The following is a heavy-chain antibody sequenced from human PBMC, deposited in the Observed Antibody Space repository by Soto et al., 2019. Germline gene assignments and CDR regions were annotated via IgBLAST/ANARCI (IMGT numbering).Heavy chain of an antibody. Sequence: SETLSLTCTVFGGSISNFYWSWVRQPAGKGLEWIGRIYPSGTTNYNPSHKSRVTMSVDTSESQLSLKLTSVTAADTAVYYCARGPYCGTDCYFGVWGQGTLVTVSS. CDR1: GGSISNFY. CDR2: IYPSGTT. V-gene: IGHV4-4*07. D-gene: IGHD2-21*02. J-gene: IGHJ4*02. CDR3: ARGPYCGTDCYFGV.